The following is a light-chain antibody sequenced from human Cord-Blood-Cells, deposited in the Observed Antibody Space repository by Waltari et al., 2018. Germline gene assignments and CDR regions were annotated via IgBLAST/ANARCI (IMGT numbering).Light chain of an antibody. V-gene: IGLV2-14*01. CDR3: SSYTSSSTLV. CDR1: SSDVGGYNY. Sequence: QSALTQPASVSGSPGQSITLSCTGTSSDVGGYNYFSWYQQNPGKAPKLMIYDVSNQPSGVSNRFSGSKSGNTASLTISGLQAEDEADYYCSSYTSSSTLVFGTGTKVTVL. J-gene: IGLJ1*01. CDR2: DVS.